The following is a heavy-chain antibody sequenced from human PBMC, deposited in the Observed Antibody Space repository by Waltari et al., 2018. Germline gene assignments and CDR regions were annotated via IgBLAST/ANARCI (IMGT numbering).Heavy chain of an antibody. CDR2: INPSGGSK. CDR3: ARERTGFNYDFWSGLHDAFDI. CDR1: GYTFTSYY. Sequence: QVQLVQSGAEVKKPGASVKVSCKASGYTFTSYYMHWVRQAPGQGLEWMGIINPSGGSKSYAPKFPGRVTMTRDTSTSTVYMELSSLRSEDTAVYYCARERTGFNYDFWSGLHDAFDIWGQGTMVTVSS. J-gene: IGHJ3*02. D-gene: IGHD3-3*01. V-gene: IGHV1-46*01.